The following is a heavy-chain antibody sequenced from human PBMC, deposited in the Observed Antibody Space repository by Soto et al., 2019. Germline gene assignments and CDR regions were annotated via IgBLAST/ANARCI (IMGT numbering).Heavy chain of an antibody. J-gene: IGHJ4*02. Sequence: TLSLTCTVSGASISSSSNYWGWICQPPGPGMERIGSIYYSGSTYYNPTRKSRVTITIDTSKNQFSLKLSSAIAADSAVYDCASVICWRWLQAATGHYFDYWGQGTLVTVSP. CDR3: ASVICWRWLQAATGHYFDY. D-gene: IGHD2-2*01. CDR2: IYYSGST. CDR1: GASISSSSNY. V-gene: IGHV4-39*01.